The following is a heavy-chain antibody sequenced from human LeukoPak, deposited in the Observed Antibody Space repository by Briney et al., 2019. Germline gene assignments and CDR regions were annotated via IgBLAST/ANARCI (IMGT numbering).Heavy chain of an antibody. V-gene: IGHV1-18*04. D-gene: IGHD3-9*01. J-gene: IGHJ4*02. CDR2: ISAYNGNT. CDR1: GYTFTSYG. Sequence: GASVKVSCKASGYTFTSYGISWVRQAPGQGLEWMGWISAYNGNTNYARKLQGRVTMTTGTSTSTAYMELRSLGSDDTAVYYCARVMYYDILTGYSALDYWGQGTLVTVSS. CDR3: ARVMYYDILTGYSALDY.